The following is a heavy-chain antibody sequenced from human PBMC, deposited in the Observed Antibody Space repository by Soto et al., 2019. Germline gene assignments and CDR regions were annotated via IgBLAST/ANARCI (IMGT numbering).Heavy chain of an antibody. J-gene: IGHJ4*02. D-gene: IGHD6-19*01. CDR1: GFTFSSYS. Sequence: EVQLVESGGGLVQPGGSLRLSCAASGFTFSSYSMNWVRQAPGKGLEWVSYISSSSSTIYYADSVKGRFTISRDNAKNSLYLQMNSLRAEDTAVYYCARDYAGSGWYRTYDYWGQGTLVTVSS. V-gene: IGHV3-48*01. CDR2: ISSSSSTI. CDR3: ARDYAGSGWYRTYDY.